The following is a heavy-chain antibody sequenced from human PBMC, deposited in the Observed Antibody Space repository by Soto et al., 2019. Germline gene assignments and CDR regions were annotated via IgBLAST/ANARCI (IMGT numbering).Heavy chain of an antibody. CDR1: SDSISSYY. CDR3: ARAVGDPLYYLDY. Sequence: QVQLQESGPGLVRPSETLSLTCTVSSDSISSYYWIWIRQSPGKGLEWIGYTDYSGNTNYNPSLKSRVTTSGETSNNQFSLRLSSVTAADTAVYYCARAVGDPLYYLDYWGQGTLVTVSS. CDR2: TDYSGNT. V-gene: IGHV4-59*08. J-gene: IGHJ4*02. D-gene: IGHD6-19*01.